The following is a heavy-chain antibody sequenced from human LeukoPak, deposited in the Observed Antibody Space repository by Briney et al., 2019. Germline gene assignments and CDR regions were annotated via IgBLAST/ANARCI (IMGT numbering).Heavy chain of an antibody. J-gene: IGHJ4*02. Sequence: GGSLRLSCAASGFTFSSYGMHWVRQAPGKGLEWVAFIRYDGSNKYYADSVKGRFTISRDNSKNTLYLQMNSLRAEDTAVYYCAKAGAGETYYYDYFDYWGQGTLVTVSS. V-gene: IGHV3-30*02. CDR3: AKAGAGETYYYDYFDY. CDR1: GFTFSSYG. D-gene: IGHD3-22*01. CDR2: IRYDGSNK.